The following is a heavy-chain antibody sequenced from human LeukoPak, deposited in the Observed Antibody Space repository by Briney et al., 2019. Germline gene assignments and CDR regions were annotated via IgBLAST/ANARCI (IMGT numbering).Heavy chain of an antibody. D-gene: IGHD3-3*01. CDR2: INPNSGGT. V-gene: IGHV1-2*06. J-gene: IGHJ3*02. CDR1: GYTFTGYY. CDR3: ARALDWVTIFGVVTNHAFDI. Sequence: ASVKVSCKASGYTFTGYYMHWVRQAPGQGLEWMGRINPNSGGTNYAQKFQGRVTMTRDTSISTAYMELSRLRSDDTAVYNCARALDWVTIFGVVTNHAFDIWGQGTMVTVSS.